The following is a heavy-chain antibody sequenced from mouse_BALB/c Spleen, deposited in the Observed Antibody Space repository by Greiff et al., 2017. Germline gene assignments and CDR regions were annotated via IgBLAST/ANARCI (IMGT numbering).Heavy chain of an antibody. CDR1: GFTFSDYY. CDR3: AREGYDGDFDY. J-gene: IGHJ2*01. Sequence: EVKLVESGGGLVKPGGSLKLSCAASGFTFSDYYMYWVRQTPEKRLEWVATISDGGSYTYYPDSVKGRFTISRDNAKNNLYLQMSSLKSEDTAMYYCAREGYDGDFDYWGQGTTLTVSS. D-gene: IGHD2-14*01. CDR2: ISDGGSYT. V-gene: IGHV5-4*02.